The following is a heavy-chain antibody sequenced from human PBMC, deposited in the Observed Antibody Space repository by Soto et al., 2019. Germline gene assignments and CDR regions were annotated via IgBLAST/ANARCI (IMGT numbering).Heavy chain of an antibody. CDR1: GFTFSSYA. CDR3: AKVLAYCGGDCYEDAFDI. Sequence: GGSLRLSCAASGFTFSSYAMSWVRQAPGKGLEWVSAISGSGGSTYYADSVKGRFTISRDNSKNTLYLQMNSLRAEDTAVYYCAKVLAYCGGDCYEDAFDIWGQGTMVTVSS. J-gene: IGHJ3*02. CDR2: ISGSGGST. D-gene: IGHD2-21*01. V-gene: IGHV3-23*01.